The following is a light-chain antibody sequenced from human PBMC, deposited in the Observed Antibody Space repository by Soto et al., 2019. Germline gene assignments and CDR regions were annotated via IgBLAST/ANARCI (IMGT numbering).Light chain of an antibody. CDR2: RNN. J-gene: IGLJ1*01. CDR1: XXXXGCNY. Sequence: VTXXXXXXXXXXGCNYVYWYQQLPGTAPKLLIYRNNQRPSGVPDRFSGSKSGTSASLAISGLRSEDEADYYCAAWDDSLSGFYVFGTGTKVTV. V-gene: IGLV1-47*01. CDR3: AAWDDSLSGFYV.